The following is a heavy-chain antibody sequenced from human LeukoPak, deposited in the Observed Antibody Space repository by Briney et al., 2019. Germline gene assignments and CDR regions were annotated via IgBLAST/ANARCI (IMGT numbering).Heavy chain of an antibody. Sequence: PGGPLRLSCAASGFTFSSYAMHWVRQAPGKGLEWVAVISYDGSNKYYADSVKGRFTISRDNSRNTLYLQMNSLRAEDTAVYYCARDLGIAYAFDIWGQGTMVTVSS. D-gene: IGHD2-21*01. J-gene: IGHJ3*02. CDR1: GFTFSSYA. V-gene: IGHV3-30-3*01. CDR3: ARDLGIAYAFDI. CDR2: ISYDGSNK.